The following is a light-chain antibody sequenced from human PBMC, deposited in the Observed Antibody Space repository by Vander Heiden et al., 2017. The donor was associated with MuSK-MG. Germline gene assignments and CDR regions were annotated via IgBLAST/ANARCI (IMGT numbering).Light chain of an antibody. CDR1: QSVSSSY. Sequence: EIVLTRSPGPLSLSPGERATLSCRASQSVSSSYLAWYPPKPGQAPRLLIYGASSRATGIPDRFSGSGSGTDFTLTISRLEPEDFAVYYCQQDGSSPRTFGQGTKVEIK. J-gene: IGKJ1*01. V-gene: IGKV3-20*01. CDR2: GAS. CDR3: QQDGSSPRT.